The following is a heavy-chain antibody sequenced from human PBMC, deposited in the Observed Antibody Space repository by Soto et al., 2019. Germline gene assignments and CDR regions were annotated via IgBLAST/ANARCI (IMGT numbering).Heavy chain of an antibody. J-gene: IGHJ4*02. CDR2: ISAYNGNT. CDR1: GYTYTSYG. Sequence: QVQLVQSGAEVKKPGASVKVSCKASGYTYTSYGVSWVRQAPGQGLEWMGWISAYNGNTNYAQKLQGRVTMTTDTSTSTAYMELRSLRSDDTAVYYCARDWGELWFGELLVVNPSTDYWGQGTLVTVSS. V-gene: IGHV1-18*01. D-gene: IGHD3-10*01. CDR3: ARDWGELWFGELLVVNPSTDY.